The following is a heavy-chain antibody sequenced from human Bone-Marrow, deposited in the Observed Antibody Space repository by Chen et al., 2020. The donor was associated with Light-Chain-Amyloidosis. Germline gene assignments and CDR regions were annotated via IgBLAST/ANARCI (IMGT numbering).Heavy chain of an antibody. D-gene: IGHD2-21*01. CDR2: FDPEDGKT. Sequence: VQLVQSGAEVKKPGASVKVSCKVSGYTLTEVAMHWVRQTPGKGLEWMGGFDPEDGKTLYERNFQGRVTMTEDTSTHTAVMELSGLRSEDTAVYFCTTGDAIQSYHYGLDVWGQGTTVIVSS. CDR3: TTGDAIQSYHYGLDV. CDR1: GYTLTEVA. J-gene: IGHJ6*02. V-gene: IGHV1-24*01.